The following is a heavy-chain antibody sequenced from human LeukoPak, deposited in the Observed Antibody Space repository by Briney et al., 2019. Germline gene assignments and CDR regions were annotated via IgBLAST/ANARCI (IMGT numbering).Heavy chain of an antibody. J-gene: IGHJ4*02. CDR3: ARGRVVAAAGTSPRTFGY. Sequence: EASVKDSCMASGYTFTSYDINWVRQATGQGLEWMGWMNPNSGNTGYAQKFQGRVTMTRNTSISTAYMELSSLRSEDTAVYHCARGRVVAAAGTSPRTFGYWGQGTLVTVSS. V-gene: IGHV1-8*01. CDR2: MNPNSGNT. CDR1: GYTFTSYD. D-gene: IGHD6-13*01.